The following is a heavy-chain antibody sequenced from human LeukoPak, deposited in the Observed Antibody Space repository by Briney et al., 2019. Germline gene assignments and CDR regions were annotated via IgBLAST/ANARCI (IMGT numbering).Heavy chain of an antibody. Sequence: PSETLSLTCTVSGGSISITSYYWSWIRQPPGKGLEWIGYIYYSGSTNYNPSLKSRVTISVDTSKNQFSLKLSSVTAADTAVYYCARLGHTSYYYYYYYMDVWGKGTTVTVSS. CDR2: IYYSGST. CDR3: ARLGHTSYYYYYYYMDV. CDR1: GGSISITSYY. J-gene: IGHJ6*03. V-gene: IGHV4-61*01.